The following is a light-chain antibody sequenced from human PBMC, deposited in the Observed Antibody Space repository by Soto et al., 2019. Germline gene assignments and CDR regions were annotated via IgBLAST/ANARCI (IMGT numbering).Light chain of an antibody. J-gene: IGKJ5*01. CDR3: HQSGTSLLT. Sequence: DIVLTQSPGTLSLSPGERATTSCRASQSVSSRYAAWYLQKPGQAPRLLIYGASSRGTGIPDRFSGSGSGTEFTLTISRLEPEDFAVYYCHQSGTSLLTFGQGTRLEIK. V-gene: IGKV3-20*01. CDR1: QSVSSRY. CDR2: GAS.